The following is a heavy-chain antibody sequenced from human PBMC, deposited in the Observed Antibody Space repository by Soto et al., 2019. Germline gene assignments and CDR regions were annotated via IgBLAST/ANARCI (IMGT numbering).Heavy chain of an antibody. J-gene: IGHJ5*02. D-gene: IGHD6-13*01. Sequence: ASVKVSCKASGYTFTSYDINWVRQATGQGLEWMGWMNPNSGNTGYAQKFQGRVTITADKSTSTAYMELSSLRSEDTAVYYCAREIAAAGTDWFDPWGQGTLVTVSS. CDR1: GYTFTSYD. V-gene: IGHV1-8*01. CDR2: MNPNSGNT. CDR3: AREIAAAGTDWFDP.